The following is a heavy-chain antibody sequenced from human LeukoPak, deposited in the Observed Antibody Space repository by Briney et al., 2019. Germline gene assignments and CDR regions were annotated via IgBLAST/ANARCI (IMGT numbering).Heavy chain of an antibody. J-gene: IGHJ4*02. CDR3: ATVFGSGYYYYFDY. CDR1: GFTFTSSS. Sequence: ASVKVSCKASGFTFTSSSMQCVRQARGQRLEWIGWIAVGSGNTNYAQKFQGRVTITRDMSTSTAYMELSSLRSEDTAVYYCATVFGSGYYYYFDYWGRGTLVTVSS. CDR2: IAVGSGNT. V-gene: IGHV1-58*02. D-gene: IGHD3-22*01.